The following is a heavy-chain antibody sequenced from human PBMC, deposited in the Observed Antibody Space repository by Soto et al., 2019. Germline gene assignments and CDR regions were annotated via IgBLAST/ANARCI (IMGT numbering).Heavy chain of an antibody. J-gene: IGHJ4*02. Sequence: QVQLQESGPGLVKPSGTLSLTCAVSGGSISSSNWWSWVRQPPGKGLEWIGEIYHSGSTNYNPSLKSRVTISVDKSKNQFSLKLSSVPAADTAVCYCARVRTDLYYGPDYFDYWGQGTLVTVSS. D-gene: IGHD3-10*01. V-gene: IGHV4-4*02. CDR3: ARVRTDLYYGPDYFDY. CDR1: GGSISSSNW. CDR2: IYHSGST.